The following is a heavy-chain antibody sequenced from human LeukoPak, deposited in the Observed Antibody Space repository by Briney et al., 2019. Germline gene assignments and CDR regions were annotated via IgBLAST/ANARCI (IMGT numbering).Heavy chain of an antibody. CDR3: ARSGGSYYGVVYFDY. CDR1: GYSFTNYW. J-gene: IGHJ4*02. Sequence: GESLKISCKGSGYSFTNYWIGWVRQMPGKGLEWMGIIYPGDSDTRYSPSFQGQVTISADKSIRTAYLQWSSLKASDTAMYYCARSGGSYYGVVYFDYWGQGALVTVSS. CDR2: IYPGDSDT. V-gene: IGHV5-51*01. D-gene: IGHD1-26*01.